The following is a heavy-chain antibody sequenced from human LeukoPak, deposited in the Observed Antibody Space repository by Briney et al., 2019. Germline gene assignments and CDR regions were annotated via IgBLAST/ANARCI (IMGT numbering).Heavy chain of an antibody. CDR1: GFTFDDYT. V-gene: IGHV3-43*01. D-gene: IGHD3-10*01. CDR3: AKGNFDY. CDR2: ISWDGGST. Sequence: GGSLRLSCAASGFTFDDYTMHWVRQAPGKGLEWVSLISWDGGSTYYADSVKGRFTIFRDNSKNSLYLQMNSLRTEDTALYCCAKGNFDYWGQGTLVTVSS. J-gene: IGHJ4*02.